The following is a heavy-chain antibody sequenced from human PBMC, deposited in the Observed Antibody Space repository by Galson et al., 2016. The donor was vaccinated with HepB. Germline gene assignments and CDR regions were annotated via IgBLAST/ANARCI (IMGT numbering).Heavy chain of an antibody. D-gene: IGHD5-24*01. V-gene: IGHV4-39*01. CDR1: GGSISSSSYY. CDR2: IYYSGST. J-gene: IGHJ3*02. Sequence: SETLSLTCTVSGGSISSSSYYWDWIRQPPGKGLEWIGSIYYSGSTYYNPSLKSRVIISVDTSKNQFSLKLSSLTAADTAVYHCARPAANSFDIWGQGTMVTVSS. CDR3: ARPAANSFDI.